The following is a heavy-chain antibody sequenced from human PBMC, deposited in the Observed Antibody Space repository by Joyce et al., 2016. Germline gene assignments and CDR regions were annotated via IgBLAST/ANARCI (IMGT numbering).Heavy chain of an antibody. V-gene: IGHV3-23*01. D-gene: IGHD3-9*01. CDR1: GFAFSTYA. J-gene: IGHJ4*02. CDR2: LSGSGDKI. CDR3: VKERTDINTPRTAGW. Sequence: EVQLLASGGGLVQPGESLRLSCTAAGFAFSTYAMSWVRQGSGEGVEWVSTLSGSGDKICDADAVRGRFTITRDNARGTLFLEKDSLRAEDTAMYYCVKERTDINTPRTAGWWGQGTLVAVSS.